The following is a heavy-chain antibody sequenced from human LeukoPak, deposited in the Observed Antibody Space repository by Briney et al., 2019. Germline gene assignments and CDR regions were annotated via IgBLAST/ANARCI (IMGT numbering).Heavy chain of an antibody. D-gene: IGHD2-2*01. J-gene: IGHJ3*02. CDR3: ARGKGIVVVPASRRAFDI. CDR1: GGSFCGYY. Sequence: SETVSLICAVCGGSFCGYYWSCMRQPPGEGREWIGEINYSGNTNYNPSLKSRVTISVYTYNNQFSLKLSSVTAADTAVYYCARGKGIVVVPASRRAFDIWGQGTMVTVSS. CDR2: INYSGNT. V-gene: IGHV4-34*01.